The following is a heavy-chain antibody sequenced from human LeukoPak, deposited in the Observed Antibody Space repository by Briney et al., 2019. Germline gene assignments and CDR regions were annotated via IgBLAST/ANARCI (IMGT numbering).Heavy chain of an antibody. Sequence: SVKVSCKASGGTFSSYAISSVRQAPREGLEGMGGIIPIFGTANYAQKFQGRVTITADETTRTTYMELSRLRSEDTAVYYCARALGMIAFDIWGQGTMVTVSS. D-gene: IGHD3-16*01. V-gene: IGHV1-69*01. CDR2: IIPIFGTA. J-gene: IGHJ3*02. CDR3: ARALGMIAFDI. CDR1: GGTFSSYA.